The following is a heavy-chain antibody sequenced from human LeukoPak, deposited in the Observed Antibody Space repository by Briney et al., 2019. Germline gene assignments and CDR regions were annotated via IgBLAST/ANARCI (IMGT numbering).Heavy chain of an antibody. V-gene: IGHV4-59*01. CDR1: GGSISSYY. J-gene: IGHJ4*02. D-gene: IGHD6-19*01. CDR3: ARSLVGREQWLVGGAGGIDY. CDR2: IYNSGST. Sequence: PSETLSLTCTVSGGSISSYYWSWNRQPPGKGLEWIGYIYNSGSTNHNPSLKSRVTISVDTSKNQFSLKLSSVTAADTAVYYCARSLVGREQWLVGGAGGIDYWGQGILVTVSS.